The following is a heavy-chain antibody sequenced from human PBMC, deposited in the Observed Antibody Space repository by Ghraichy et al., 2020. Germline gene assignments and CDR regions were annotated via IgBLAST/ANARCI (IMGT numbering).Heavy chain of an antibody. CDR1: GFTFSSYW. V-gene: IGHV3-7*03. J-gene: IGHJ5*02. Sequence: GGSLRLSCAASGFTFSSYWMNWVRQAPGKGLEWVANIKRDGSEKYYVDSVKGRFTISRDNAKNSLYLEMNSLRAEDTAVYYCARDLTTVTTSSNWLDPWGQGTLVTVSS. CDR3: ARDLTTVTTSSNWLDP. D-gene: IGHD4-17*01. CDR2: IKRDGSEK.